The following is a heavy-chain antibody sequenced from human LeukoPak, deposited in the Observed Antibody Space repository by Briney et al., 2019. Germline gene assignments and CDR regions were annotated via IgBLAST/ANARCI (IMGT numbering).Heavy chain of an antibody. J-gene: IGHJ4*02. V-gene: IGHV3-7*03. CDR2: IKQDGSEK. D-gene: IGHD3-10*01. CDR1: GFTFRSYW. Sequence: PGGSLRLSCAASGFTFRSYWMTWVRQAPGKGLEWLANIKQDGSEKYYVDSVKGRFTISRDNVKNSLYLQINRLRAEDTAMYYCARDESGYHYGHYYWGQGTLVTVSS. CDR3: ARDESGYHYGHYY.